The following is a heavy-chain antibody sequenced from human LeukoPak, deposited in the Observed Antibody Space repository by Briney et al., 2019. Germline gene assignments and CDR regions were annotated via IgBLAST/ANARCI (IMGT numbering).Heavy chain of an antibody. CDR3: ARDGGAYFDY. V-gene: IGHV3-74*01. J-gene: IGHJ4*02. CDR2: INTDGSNT. CDR1: GFTFSTFW. D-gene: IGHD3-16*01. Sequence: GGSLRLSCAASGFTFSTFWMYWVRQAPGKGLVWVSHINTDGSNTNYADSVKGRFTISRDNAKNTLYLQMNSLTAEDTAVYYCARDGGAYFDYWGQGTLVTVSS.